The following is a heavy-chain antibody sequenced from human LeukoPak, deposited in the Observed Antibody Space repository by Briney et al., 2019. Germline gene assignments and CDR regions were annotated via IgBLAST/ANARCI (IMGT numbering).Heavy chain of an antibody. Sequence: ASVKVSCKASGYTFTNFDINWVRQAPGQGLEWMGWMNPVSGNAGSAQKFQGRVTLTRDTSISTAYMELSSLRSEDTAVYYCARLYCSSTSCHLAPYYYYGMDVWGQGTTVTVSS. CDR1: GYTFTNFD. CDR2: MNPVSGNA. J-gene: IGHJ6*02. V-gene: IGHV1-8*01. D-gene: IGHD2-2*01. CDR3: ARLYCSSTSCHLAPYYYYGMDV.